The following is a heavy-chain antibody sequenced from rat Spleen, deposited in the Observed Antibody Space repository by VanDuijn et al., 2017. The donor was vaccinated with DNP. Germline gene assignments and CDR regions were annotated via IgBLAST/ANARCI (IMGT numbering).Heavy chain of an antibody. CDR2: ISSGGST. J-gene: IGHJ3*01. Sequence: QVQLKESGPGLVQPSQTLSLTCTVSGFSLTSYTVSWVRQPPGKGLEWIATISSGGSTYYNSALKSRLRISRETSKSQVFLKMNSLQTEDTAIYFCARSHTTGMTWFAYWGQGTLVTVSS. D-gene: IGHD1-7*01. V-gene: IGHV2-6*01. CDR1: GFSLTSYT. CDR3: ARSHTTGMTWFAY.